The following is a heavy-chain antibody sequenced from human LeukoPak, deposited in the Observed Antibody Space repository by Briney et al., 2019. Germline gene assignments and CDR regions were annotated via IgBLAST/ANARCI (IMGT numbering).Heavy chain of an antibody. J-gene: IGHJ4*02. Sequence: GASVKVSCKASGYTFTSHDVNWVRQATGQGLEWMGWMNPNSDNTGYAQKFQGRVTMTRNISISTAYMELSSLRSEDTAVYYCARVGASCSSSSCPYYFDFWGQGTLVTVSS. V-gene: IGHV1-8*01. CDR1: GYTFTSHD. CDR2: MNPNSDNT. CDR3: ARVGASCSSSSCPYYFDF. D-gene: IGHD2-15*01.